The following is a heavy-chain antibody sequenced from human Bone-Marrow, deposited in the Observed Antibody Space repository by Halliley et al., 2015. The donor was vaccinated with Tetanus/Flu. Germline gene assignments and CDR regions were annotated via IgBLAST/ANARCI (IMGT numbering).Heavy chain of an antibody. CDR3: ARDGHHWNFDY. CDR2: SNPGGTT. V-gene: IGHV1-46*01. J-gene: IGHJ4*02. D-gene: IGHD1-1*01. Sequence: GLGWRGRSNPGGTTDYAQKFRGRVTMTRDTSTSTDYMELSRLTSEDAAVYCCARDGHHWNFDYWGQGTLVTISS.